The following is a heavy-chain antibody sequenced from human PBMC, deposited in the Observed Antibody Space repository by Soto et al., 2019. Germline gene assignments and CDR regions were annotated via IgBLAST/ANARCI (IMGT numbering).Heavy chain of an antibody. J-gene: IGHJ5*02. CDR2: IYYSGST. CDR3: ARVGYDFWSGYYKGWFDP. Sequence: KSSETLSLTCTVSGGSISSGDYYWSWIRQPPGKGLEWIGYIYYSGSTYYNPSLKSRVTISVDTSKNQFSLKLSSVTAADTAVYYCARVGYDFWSGYYKGWFDPWGQGTLVTVSS. D-gene: IGHD3-3*01. V-gene: IGHV4-30-4*01. CDR1: GGSISSGDYY.